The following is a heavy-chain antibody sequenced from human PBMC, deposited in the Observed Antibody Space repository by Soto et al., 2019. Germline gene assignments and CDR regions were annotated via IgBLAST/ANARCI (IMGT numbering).Heavy chain of an antibody. CDR1: GGTLSSYA. Sequence: ASVEVCCKASGGTLSSYAISWVRQATEQGLEWMGGIIPIFGTANYAQKFQGRVTITADESTSTAYMELSSLRSEDTAVYYCARDIRDGYNPRPLGYWGQGTLVTVSS. V-gene: IGHV1-69*13. CDR2: IIPIFGTA. J-gene: IGHJ4*02. CDR3: ARDIRDGYNPRPLGY. D-gene: IGHD5-12*01.